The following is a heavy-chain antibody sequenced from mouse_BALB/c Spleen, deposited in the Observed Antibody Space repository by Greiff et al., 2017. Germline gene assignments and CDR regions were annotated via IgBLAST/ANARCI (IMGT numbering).Heavy chain of an antibody. CDR2: INPNNGGT. CDR3: AREGHSSRGYFDV. Sequence: VQLKESGPELEKPGASVKISCKTSGYTFTEYTMHWVKQSHGKSLEWIGGINPNNGGTSYNQKFKGKATLTVDKSSSTAYMELRSLTSEDSAVYYCAREGHSSRGYFDVWGAGTTVTVSS. CDR1: GYTFTEYT. J-gene: IGHJ1*01. D-gene: IGHD1-1*01. V-gene: IGHV1-18*01.